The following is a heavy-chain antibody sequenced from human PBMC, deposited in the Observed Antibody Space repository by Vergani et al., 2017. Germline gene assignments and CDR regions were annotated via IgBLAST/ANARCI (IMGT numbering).Heavy chain of an antibody. V-gene: IGHV3-64D*06. CDR1: GFTFSSYA. Sequence: VQLVESGGGVVQPGGSLRLSCSASGFTFSSYAMHWVRQAPGKGLEYVSAISSNGGSTYYADSVKGRFTISRDNSKNTLYLQMSSLRAEDTAVYYCVKIAYYYDSSGYGHGAFDIWGQGTMVTVSS. CDR2: ISSNGGST. D-gene: IGHD3-22*01. CDR3: VKIAYYYDSSGYGHGAFDI. J-gene: IGHJ3*02.